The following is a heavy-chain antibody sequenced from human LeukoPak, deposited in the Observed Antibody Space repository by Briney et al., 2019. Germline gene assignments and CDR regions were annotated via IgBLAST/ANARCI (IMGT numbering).Heavy chain of an antibody. CDR1: GYSISSGYY. V-gene: IGHV4-38-2*02. Sequence: PSETLSLTCAVSGYSISSGYYWGWIRQPPGKGLEWIGSIYHSGNTYCNPSLKSRVTISVDTSKNQFSLKLSSVTAADTAASYCAREYSSSSRAFDIWGQGTMVTVSS. J-gene: IGHJ3*02. CDR3: AREYSSSSRAFDI. D-gene: IGHD6-6*01. CDR2: IYHSGNT.